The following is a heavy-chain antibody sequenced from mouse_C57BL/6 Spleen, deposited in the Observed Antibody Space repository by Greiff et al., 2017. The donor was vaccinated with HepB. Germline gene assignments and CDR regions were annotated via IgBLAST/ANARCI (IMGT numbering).Heavy chain of an antibody. CDR2: IDPSDSYT. CDR3: ARCVSSPPKRYFDV. J-gene: IGHJ1*03. D-gene: IGHD1-1*01. CDR1: GYTFTSYW. Sequence: VQLQQPGAELVMPGASVKLSCKASGYTFTSYWMHWVKQRPGQGLEWIGEIDPSDSYTNYNQKFKGKSTLTVDKSSSTAYMQLSSLTSEDSAVYYCARCVSSPPKRYFDVWGTGTTVTVSS. V-gene: IGHV1-69*01.